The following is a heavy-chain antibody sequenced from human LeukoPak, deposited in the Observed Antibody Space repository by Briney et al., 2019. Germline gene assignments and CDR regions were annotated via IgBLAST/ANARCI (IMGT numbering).Heavy chain of an antibody. D-gene: IGHD3-10*01. V-gene: IGHV3-7*01. Sequence: GGSLRLSCAASGFTFSSYWMSWVRQAPGKGLEWVAHIKQDGSEKYYVDSVKGRFTISRDNAKNSLYLQMNSLRAEDTAVYYCARGDYGSGSIYYYEYMDVWGKGTTVTVPS. CDR2: IKQDGSEK. CDR1: GFTFSSYW. J-gene: IGHJ6*03. CDR3: ARGDYGSGSIYYYEYMDV.